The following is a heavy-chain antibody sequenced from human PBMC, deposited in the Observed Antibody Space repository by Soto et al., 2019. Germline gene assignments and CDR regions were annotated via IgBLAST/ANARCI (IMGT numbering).Heavy chain of an antibody. V-gene: IGHV4-30-2*01. J-gene: IGHJ4*02. CDR2: IYHSGST. Sequence: PSETLSLTCAVSGGSISSGGYSWSWIRQPPGKGLEWIGYIYHSGSTYYNPSLKSRVTISVDRSKNQFSLKLSSVTAADTAVYYCACAYCDFWSGPGPFDYWGQGTLVTVSS. D-gene: IGHD3-3*01. CDR1: GGSISSGGYS. CDR3: ACAYCDFWSGPGPFDY.